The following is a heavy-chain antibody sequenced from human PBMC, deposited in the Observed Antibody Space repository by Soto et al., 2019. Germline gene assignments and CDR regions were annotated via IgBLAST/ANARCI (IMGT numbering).Heavy chain of an antibody. CDR3: ARVKATLYRHYYFDY. CDR2: IFYTGST. J-gene: IGHJ4*02. D-gene: IGHD5-12*01. V-gene: IGHV4-30-4*01. CDR1: GGTINSGDYF. Sequence: SENLSLTCSVSGGTINSGDYFWSWIRQPPGKGLEWIGSIFYTGSTYYSPSLKSRASMSMDTSKNLVSLRLRSLTAADTAVYFCARVKATLYRHYYFDYWGQGTPVTVSS.